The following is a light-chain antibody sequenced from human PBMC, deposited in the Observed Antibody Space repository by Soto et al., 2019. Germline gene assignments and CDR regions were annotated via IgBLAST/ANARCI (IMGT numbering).Light chain of an antibody. Sequence: QSVLTQPRSVSGSPGQSVTIPCTGTSSDVGTYNYVSWYQQHPGKAPKFMIYDVNNRPSGVPDRFSGSKSGNTASLTISGLQAEDEADYYCCSYAGNKTLVFGGGTKLTVL. CDR2: DVN. V-gene: IGLV2-11*01. CDR1: SSDVGTYNY. CDR3: CSYAGNKTLV. J-gene: IGLJ3*02.